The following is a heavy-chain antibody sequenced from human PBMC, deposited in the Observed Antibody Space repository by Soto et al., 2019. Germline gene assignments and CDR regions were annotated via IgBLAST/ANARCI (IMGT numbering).Heavy chain of an antibody. V-gene: IGHV1-8*01. CDR1: GYTFTSYD. CDR3: ARVGKSWGDPDYYYYYMDV. CDR2: MNPNSGNT. D-gene: IGHD2-21*02. J-gene: IGHJ6*03. Sequence: ASVKVSCKASGYTFTSYDINWVRQATGQGLEWMGWMNPNSGNTGYAQKFQGRVTMTRNTSISTAYMELSSLRSEETAVYYCARVGKSWGDPDYYYYYMDVWGKGTTVTVSS.